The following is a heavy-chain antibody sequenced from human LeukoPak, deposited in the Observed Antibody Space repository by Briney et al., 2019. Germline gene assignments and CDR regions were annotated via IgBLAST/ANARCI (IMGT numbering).Heavy chain of an antibody. CDR3: AVPNFDWLLKGPLVY. D-gene: IGHD3-9*01. V-gene: IGHV1-46*03. CDR1: GYTFTSYY. J-gene: IGHJ4*02. CDR2: INPSGGST. Sequence: GASVKVSCKASGYTFTSYYTHWVRQAPGQGLEWMGIINPSGGSTSYAQKFQGRVTMTRDTSTSTVYMELSSLRSEDTAVYYCAVPNFDWLLKGPLVYWGQGTLVTVSS.